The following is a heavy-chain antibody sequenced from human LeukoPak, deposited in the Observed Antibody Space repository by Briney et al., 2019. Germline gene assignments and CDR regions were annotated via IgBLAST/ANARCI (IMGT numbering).Heavy chain of an antibody. Sequence: GGSLRLSCAASGFTFSSYAMSWVRQAPGKGLEWVSAISGSGGSTYYADSVKGRFTISRDNSKNTLYLQMNSLRAEDTAVYYCAKDIVATIFRVCGSDCYYGMDVWGQGTTVTVSS. CDR1: GFTFSSYA. V-gene: IGHV3-23*01. CDR3: AKDIVATIFRVCGSDCYYGMDV. D-gene: IGHD5-12*01. CDR2: ISGSGGST. J-gene: IGHJ6*02.